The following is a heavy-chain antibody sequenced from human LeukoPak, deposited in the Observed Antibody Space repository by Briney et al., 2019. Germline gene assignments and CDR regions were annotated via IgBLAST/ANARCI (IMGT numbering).Heavy chain of an antibody. D-gene: IGHD6-13*01. J-gene: IGHJ6*03. CDR2: ISSSSSYI. Sequence: PGGSLRLSCAASGFTFSSYSMNWVRQAPGKGLEWVSSISSSSSYIYYADSVKGRFTISRDNAKNSLYLQMNSLRAEDTAVYYCARQGGGYSSSWYVEHYYYMDVWGKGTTVTVSS. V-gene: IGHV3-21*01. CDR1: GFTFSSYS. CDR3: ARQGGGYSSSWYVEHYYYMDV.